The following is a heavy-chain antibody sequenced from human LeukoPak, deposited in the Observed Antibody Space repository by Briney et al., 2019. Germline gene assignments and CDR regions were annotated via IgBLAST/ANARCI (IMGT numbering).Heavy chain of an antibody. CDR3: ARIIAAAGTYFDY. V-gene: IGHV3-30*09. Sequence: GGSLRLSCAASGFTFRSYAMHWVRQAPGKGLEWLTVISFDGSNNYYADSVKRRFAVSRDNSKNTLHLQMNSLRAEDTAVYYCARIIAAAGTYFDYWGQGTLVTVSS. D-gene: IGHD6-13*01. CDR2: ISFDGSNN. J-gene: IGHJ4*02. CDR1: GFTFRSYA.